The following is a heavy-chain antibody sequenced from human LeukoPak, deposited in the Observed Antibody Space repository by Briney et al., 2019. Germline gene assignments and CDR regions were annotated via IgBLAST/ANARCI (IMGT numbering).Heavy chain of an antibody. CDR3: ARDKKPYDILTGYYDY. J-gene: IGHJ4*02. CDR2: IIPIFGTA. Sequence: SVKVSCKASGGTFSSYAISWVRQAPGQGLEWMGGIIPIFGTANYAQKFQGRVTITADKSTSTAYMELSSLRSEDTAVYYCARDKKPYDILTGYYDYWGQGTLATVSS. CDR1: GGTFSSYA. D-gene: IGHD3-9*01. V-gene: IGHV1-69*06.